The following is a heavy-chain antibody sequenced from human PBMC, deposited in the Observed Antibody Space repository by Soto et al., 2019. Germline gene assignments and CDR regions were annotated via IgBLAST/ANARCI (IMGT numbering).Heavy chain of an antibody. CDR2: INPNGGST. D-gene: IGHD6-19*01. J-gene: IGHJ3*02. V-gene: IGHV1-46*01. CDR3: AREKWLVRRNDPFDI. CDR1: GYTFINYY. Sequence: QVQLVQSGAEVKKPGASVKVSCKASGYTFINYYMHCVRQAPGQGLEWMGIINPNGGSTTYAQKFQGRVTLTRDTSTNTVNMELSRLRSEDTAVYYCAREKWLVRRNDPFDIWGQGTMVTVSS.